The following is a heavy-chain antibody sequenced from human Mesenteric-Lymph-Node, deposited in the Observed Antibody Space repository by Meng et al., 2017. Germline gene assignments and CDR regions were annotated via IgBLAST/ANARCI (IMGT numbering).Heavy chain of an antibody. CDR2: ISYDGSNK. V-gene: IGHV3-30*03. CDR1: GFTFSSYS. J-gene: IGHJ4*02. CDR3: ARAVYYDILTGYYFDY. Sequence: GGSLRLSCAASGFTFSSYSMNWVRQAPGKGLEWVAVISYDGSNKYYADSVKGRFTISRDNSKNTLYLQMNSLRAEDTAVYYCARAVYYDILTGYYFDYWGQGTLVTVSS. D-gene: IGHD3-9*01.